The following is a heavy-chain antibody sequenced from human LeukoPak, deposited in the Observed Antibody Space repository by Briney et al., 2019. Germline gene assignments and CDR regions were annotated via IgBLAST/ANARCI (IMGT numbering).Heavy chain of an antibody. CDR2: INHSGST. D-gene: IGHD2-21*02. J-gene: IGHJ4*02. Sequence: SETLSLTCAVYGGPFSGYYWSWIRQPPGKGLEWIGEINHSGSTNYNPSLKSRVTISVDKTKNKFSLKQSSVTAADTAVYYFARGRAGDPVTDYWGQGTLVTVSS. CDR3: ARGRAGDPVTDY. V-gene: IGHV4-34*01. CDR1: GGPFSGYY.